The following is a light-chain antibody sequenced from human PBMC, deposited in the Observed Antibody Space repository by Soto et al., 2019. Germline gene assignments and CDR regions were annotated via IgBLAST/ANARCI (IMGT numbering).Light chain of an antibody. V-gene: IGKV4-1*01. CDR3: QQCYSAPLT. CDR1: QSLLSTSNNKDF. CDR2: WAS. Sequence: DIVMTQSPDSLAVSLGERATINCKSSQSLLSTSNNKDFLVWYQHKPGQPPKLLISWASTRESGVPDRFSDSGSGTDFTLSIGSLQAEDVAVSYGQQCYSAPLTFVGGTKVE. J-gene: IGKJ4*01.